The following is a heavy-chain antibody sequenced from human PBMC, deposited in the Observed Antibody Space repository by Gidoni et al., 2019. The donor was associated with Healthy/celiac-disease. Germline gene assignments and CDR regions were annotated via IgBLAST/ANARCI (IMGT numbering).Heavy chain of an antibody. Sequence: EVQLVEYGGGLVKLGGYLRLACEASGFTLGNAWMSWMHQAPGKGLEWVSRNKDRTDCGTTDYAAPMKGIYTISRDDSKNTLYLKMNGLKTEDTAVYYCTTVPTIFVVPPSFDYWGQGTLVTVSS. CDR1: GFTLGNAW. CDR2: NKDRTDCGTT. V-gene: IGHV3-15*01. J-gene: IGHJ4*01. D-gene: IGHD3-3*01. CDR3: TTVPTIFVVPPSFDY.